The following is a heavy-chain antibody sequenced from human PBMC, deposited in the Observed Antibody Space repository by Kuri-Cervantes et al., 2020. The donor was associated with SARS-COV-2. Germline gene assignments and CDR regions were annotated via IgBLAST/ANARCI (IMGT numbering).Heavy chain of an antibody. Sequence: GSLRLSCAVYGGSFSGYYWSWIRQPPGKGLEWIGEINHSGSTNYNPSLKSRVTISVDTSKNQFSLKLSFVTAADTAVYYCARSITIFGVEAYGMDVWGQGTTVTVSS. CDR1: GGSFSGYY. D-gene: IGHD3-3*01. CDR3: ARSITIFGVEAYGMDV. J-gene: IGHJ6*02. CDR2: INHSGST. V-gene: IGHV4-34*01.